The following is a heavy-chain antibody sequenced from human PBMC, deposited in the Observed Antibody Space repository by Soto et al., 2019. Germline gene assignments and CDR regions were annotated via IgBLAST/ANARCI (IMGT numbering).Heavy chain of an antibody. Sequence: LRLSCAASGFTFSSYAMSWVRQAPGKGLEWVSAISGSGGSTYYADSVKGRFTISRDNSKNTLYLQMNSLRAEDTAVYYCAKGGFDYGEPDYYYYYMDVWGKRTTVTVSS. CDR1: GFTFSSYA. V-gene: IGHV3-23*01. CDR3: AKGGFDYGEPDYYYYYMDV. J-gene: IGHJ6*03. CDR2: ISGSGGST. D-gene: IGHD4-17*01.